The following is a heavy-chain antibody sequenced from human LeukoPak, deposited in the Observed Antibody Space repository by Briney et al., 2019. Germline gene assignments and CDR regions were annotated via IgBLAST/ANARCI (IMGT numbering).Heavy chain of an antibody. CDR2: VSSGFTT. CDR1: GFMFRDYY. D-gene: IGHD1-26*01. J-gene: IGHJ4*02. Sequence: PGGSLRLSCAASGFMFRDYYMSWIRQAPGKGLEWVSYVSSGFTTYYADSVKGRFTISRDNSKNTLYLQMNSLRADDTAVYYCAKDWSCDYWGQGSLVTVSS. V-gene: IGHV3-69-1*01. CDR3: AKDWSCDY.